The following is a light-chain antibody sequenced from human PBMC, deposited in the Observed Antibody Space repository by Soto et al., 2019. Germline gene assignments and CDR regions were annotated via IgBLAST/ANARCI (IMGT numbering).Light chain of an antibody. J-gene: IGLJ1*01. CDR3: AAWDDSLNVYV. CDR2: NNH. V-gene: IGLV1-44*01. CDR1: ISNIGVNT. Sequence: QAVVTQPPSASGTPGQRVTISCSGSISNIGVNTVNWYQHLPGAAPKLLIYNNHQRPSGVPDRFSGSKSGTSASLAINGLQSEDEADYYCAAWDDSLNVYVFGTGTKLTVL.